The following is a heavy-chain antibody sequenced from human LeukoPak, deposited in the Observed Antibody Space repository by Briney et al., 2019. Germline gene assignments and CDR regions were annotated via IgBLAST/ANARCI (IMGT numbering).Heavy chain of an antibody. CDR3: AKDSSDDGGYWYY. Sequence: ASVKVSCKASGYTFTGYYINWGRQAPGQGLEWMGWINPKSGETKYARNFQGRVTLTRDTSISTAYMKVSRLTSDDTALYYCAKDSSDDGGYWYYWGQGTLVTVPS. V-gene: IGHV1-2*02. J-gene: IGHJ4*02. D-gene: IGHD3-10*01. CDR1: GYTFTGYY. CDR2: INPKSGET.